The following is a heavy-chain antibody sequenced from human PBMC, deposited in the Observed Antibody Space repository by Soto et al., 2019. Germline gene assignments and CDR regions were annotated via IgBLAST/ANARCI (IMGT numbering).Heavy chain of an antibody. J-gene: IGHJ6*02. V-gene: IGHV1-2*02. CDR2: TNPNSGGT. CDR1: GYTFTGYY. Sequence: ASVKVSCKASGYTFTGYYMHWVRQAPGQGLEWMGWTNPNSGGTNYAQKFQGRVTMTRDTSISTAYMELSRLRSDDTAVYYCARDERRGYGDYAPFVWSYYYYGMDVWGQGTTVTVSS. D-gene: IGHD4-17*01. CDR3: ARDERRGYGDYAPFVWSYYYYGMDV.